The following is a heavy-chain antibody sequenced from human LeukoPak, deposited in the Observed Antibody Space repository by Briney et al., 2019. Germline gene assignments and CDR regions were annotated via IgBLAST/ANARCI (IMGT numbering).Heavy chain of an antibody. Sequence: VSGGSITSXXXXXIRQXPGKXXXXXXXXXXSGSTNYNPSLKSRVTISVDTSKNQFSLKVASVTAADTAVYYCARDVPRYCSSTSCSIEGGGHNWFDPWGQGTLVTVSS. CDR2: XXXSGST. CDR3: ARDVPRYCSSTSCSIEGGGHNWFDP. J-gene: IGHJ5*02. V-gene: IGHV4-59*11. CDR1: GGSITSXX. D-gene: IGHD2-2*01.